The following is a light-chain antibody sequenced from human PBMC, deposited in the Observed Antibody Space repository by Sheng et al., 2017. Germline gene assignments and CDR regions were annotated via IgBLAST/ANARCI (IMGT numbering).Light chain of an antibody. J-gene: IGLJ3*02. CDR3: AVWDDSLNGPV. CDR2: TNN. Sequence: QPVLTQPPSASGTPGQRVIISCSGSSSNIGSNTVNWYQQFPGTAPKLLMYTNNKRPSGVPDRFSGSKSGTSASLAISGLQSEDEAEYYCAVWDDSLNGPVFGGGTKLTVL. CDR1: SSNIGSNT. V-gene: IGLV1-44*01.